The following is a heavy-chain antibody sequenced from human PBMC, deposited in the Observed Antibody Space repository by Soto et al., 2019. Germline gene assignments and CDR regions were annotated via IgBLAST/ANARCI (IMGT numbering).Heavy chain of an antibody. Sequence: SVKVSCKASGGTFSSYAISWVRQAPGQGLEWMGGIIPIFGTANYAQKFQGRVTITAVESTSTAYMELSSLRSEDTAVYYCAGFGVAYCGGDCYSGEYFQHWGQGTLVTVSS. J-gene: IGHJ1*01. CDR3: AGFGVAYCGGDCYSGEYFQH. CDR2: IIPIFGTA. D-gene: IGHD2-21*02. V-gene: IGHV1-69*13. CDR1: GGTFSSYA.